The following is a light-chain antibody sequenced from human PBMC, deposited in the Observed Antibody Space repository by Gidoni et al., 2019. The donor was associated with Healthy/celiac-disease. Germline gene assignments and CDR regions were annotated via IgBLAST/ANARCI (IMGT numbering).Light chain of an antibody. J-gene: IGLJ3*02. CDR2: DVS. Sequence: QSALTQPLSVSVSPGQSVTISCTGTSSDVGGYNYVSWYQQHPGKAPKLMIYDVSKRPSGVPDRFSGSKSGNTASRTISGLQAEDEADYYCCSYAGSYTPWVFGGGTKLTVL. CDR1: SSDVGGYNY. V-gene: IGLV2-11*01. CDR3: CSYAGSYTPWV.